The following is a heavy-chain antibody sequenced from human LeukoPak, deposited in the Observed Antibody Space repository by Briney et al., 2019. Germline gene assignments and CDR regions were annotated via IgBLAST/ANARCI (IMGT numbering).Heavy chain of an antibody. Sequence: PGGSLRLSCAASGFTFSNYAMSWVRQAPGKGLEWVSAISGSGGSTFYEDSVKGRFTISRGKSMKKLYLQMSSLRADDTAVYYCATDEGYSTGYYGVDSWGQGTLVTVSS. V-gene: IGHV3-23*01. CDR2: ISGSGGST. CDR1: GFTFSNYA. D-gene: IGHD3-22*01. CDR3: ATDEGYSTGYYGVDS. J-gene: IGHJ4*02.